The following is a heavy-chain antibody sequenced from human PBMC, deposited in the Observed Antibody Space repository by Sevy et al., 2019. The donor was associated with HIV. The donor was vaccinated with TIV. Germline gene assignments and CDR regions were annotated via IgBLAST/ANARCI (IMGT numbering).Heavy chain of an antibody. J-gene: IGHJ2*01. Sequence: GGSLRLSCAVSGFTVSSNYMSWVRQAPGKGLEWVSVIYTDGSTFYADSLKGRFTISRDNSKNTQYLQMNSLRAEDTYDYYCAWLPYGNYWYFDLWGRGTLVTVSS. V-gene: IGHV3-53*01. CDR1: GFTVSSNY. D-gene: IGHD3-10*01. CDR3: AWLPYGNYWYFDL. CDR2: IYTDGST.